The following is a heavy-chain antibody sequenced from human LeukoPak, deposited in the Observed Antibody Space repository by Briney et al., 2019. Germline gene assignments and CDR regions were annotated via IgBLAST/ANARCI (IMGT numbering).Heavy chain of an antibody. CDR1: GFTFSTYT. J-gene: IGHJ4*02. V-gene: IGHV3-23*01. Sequence: GGSLRLSCAASGFTFSTYTMNWVRQAPGKGLDWVSAIIGSGRRTFYADSVKGRFTISRDNSKNTLYLYLNSLRVEDSAIYYCAKDGAAWSKDFWGQGTLVTVSS. D-gene: IGHD2-15*01. CDR3: AKDGAAWSKDF. CDR2: IIGSGRRT.